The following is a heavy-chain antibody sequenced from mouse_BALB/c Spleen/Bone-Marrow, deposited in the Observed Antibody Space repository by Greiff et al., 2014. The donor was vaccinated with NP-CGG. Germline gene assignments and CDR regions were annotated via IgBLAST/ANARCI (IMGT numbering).Heavy chain of an antibody. CDR3: ARRDGGPMDY. J-gene: IGHJ4*01. CDR2: ISSGGSYT. Sequence: DVHLVESGGDFVKPGGSLKLSCAASGFTFSNYGMSWVRQTPDKRLEWVATISSGGSYTYYPDSVKGRFTISRDNAKNTLYLQMSSLKSEDTAMYYCARRDGGPMDYWGQGTSVTVSS. CDR1: GFTFSNYG. V-gene: IGHV5-6*01. D-gene: IGHD2-3*01.